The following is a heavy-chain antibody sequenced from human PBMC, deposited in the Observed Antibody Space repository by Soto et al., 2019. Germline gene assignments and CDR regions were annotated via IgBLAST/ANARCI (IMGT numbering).Heavy chain of an antibody. J-gene: IGHJ5*02. CDR2: FDPEDGET. V-gene: IGHV1-24*01. CDR1: GYTVTELS. CDR3: ARDEYYDFWSGHNWFDP. Sequence: GASVKVSCKVSGYTVTELSMHWVRQAPGKGLEWMGGFDPEDGETIYAQKFQGRVTMTADTSTDTAYMELSSLRSEDTAVYYCARDEYYDFWSGHNWFDPWGQGTLVTVSS. D-gene: IGHD3-3*01.